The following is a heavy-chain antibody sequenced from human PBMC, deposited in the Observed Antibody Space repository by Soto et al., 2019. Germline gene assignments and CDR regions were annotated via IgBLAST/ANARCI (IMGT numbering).Heavy chain of an antibody. V-gene: IGHV4-59*08. CDR1: SGSISSYY. CDR2: IYYSGST. J-gene: IGHJ1*01. D-gene: IGHD2-15*01. CDR3: ARHCSGGTCYPGAEYLHH. Sequence: SETLSLTCTVSSGSISSYYWSWIRQPPWKGLEWIGYIYYSGSTKYNPSLKTRVTISIDTSKNQFSLRLSSVTAADTAVYFCARHCSGGTCYPGAEYLHHWGQGTLVTVSS.